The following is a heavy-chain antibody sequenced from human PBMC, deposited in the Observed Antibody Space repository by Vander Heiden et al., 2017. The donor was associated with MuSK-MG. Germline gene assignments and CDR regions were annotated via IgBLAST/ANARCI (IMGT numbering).Heavy chain of an antibody. CDR3: ARSLAVAGTYYYMDV. J-gene: IGHJ6*03. CDR2: ISSSSSYI. Sequence: EAQLVESGGGLVKPGGSLRLPCAASGFTFSSYSMNWVRQAPGKGLEWVSSISSSSSYIYYADSVKGRFTISRDNAKNSLYLQRNSLRAEDTAVYYCARSLAVAGTYYYMDVWGKGTTVTVSS. CDR1: GFTFSSYS. V-gene: IGHV3-21*01. D-gene: IGHD6-19*01.